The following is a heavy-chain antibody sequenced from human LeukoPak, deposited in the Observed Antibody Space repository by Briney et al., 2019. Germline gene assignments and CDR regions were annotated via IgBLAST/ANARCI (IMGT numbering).Heavy chain of an antibody. D-gene: IGHD4-11*01. CDR3: ARPPTTGFPYYHMDV. CDR2: IYYSGSA. CDR1: GDSISSSGYY. J-gene: IGHJ6*03. V-gene: IGHV4-39*01. Sequence: PSETLSLTCTVSGDSISSSGYYWGWISQPPGKGLEWIGSIYYSGSAYYNPSLKSRVTMTVDTSKNQFSLKLSSVTAADTAVYYCARPPTTGFPYYHMDVWGKGTTVTVSS.